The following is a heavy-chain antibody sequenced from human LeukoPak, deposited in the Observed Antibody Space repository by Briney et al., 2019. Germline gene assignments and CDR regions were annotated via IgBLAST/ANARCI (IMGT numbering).Heavy chain of an antibody. CDR2: LSYSGDT. V-gene: IGHV3-23*01. CDR3: AKDFDSAGSYDGDQS. D-gene: IGHD3-22*01. CDR1: GWTFNKYP. J-gene: IGHJ4*02. Sequence: PTGGSLRLSCAAFGWTFNKYPMNWVRQAPGKGLEWISTLSYSGDTHYAESVRGRFTISRDNSKNTVYLQMNSLRPEDTAVYFCAKDFDSAGSYDGDQSWGQGTLVTVSS.